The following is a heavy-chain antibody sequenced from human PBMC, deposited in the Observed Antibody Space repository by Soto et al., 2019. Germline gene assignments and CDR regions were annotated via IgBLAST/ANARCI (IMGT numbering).Heavy chain of an antibody. CDR1: GGSISSGGYY. V-gene: IGHV4-31*03. CDR3: ARDLNLSYYFDY. J-gene: IGHJ4*02. CDR2: IYYSGST. Sequence: QVQLQESGPGLVKPSQTLSLTCTVSGGSISSGGYYWSWIRQHPGKGLEWIGYIYYSGSTCYNPSLKRRVTISVDTSKNQFSLKLSSVTAADTAVYYCARDLNLSYYFDYWGQGTLVTVSS.